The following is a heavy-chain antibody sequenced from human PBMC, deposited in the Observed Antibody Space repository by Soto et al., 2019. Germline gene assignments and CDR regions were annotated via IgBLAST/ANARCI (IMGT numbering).Heavy chain of an antibody. CDR2: ISSSSSTI. V-gene: IGHV3-48*01. D-gene: IGHD3-16*01. CDR1: GFTFSSYS. CDR3: ARDGADDYYYYYGMDV. J-gene: IGHJ6*02. Sequence: GGSLRLSCAASGFTFSSYSMNWVRQAPGKGLEWVSYISSSSSTIYYADFVKGRFTISRDNAKNSLYLQMNSLRAEDTAVYYCARDGADDYYYYYGMDVWGQGTTVTVSS.